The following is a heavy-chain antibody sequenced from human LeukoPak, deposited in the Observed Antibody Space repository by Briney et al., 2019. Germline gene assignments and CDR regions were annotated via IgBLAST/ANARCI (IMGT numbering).Heavy chain of an antibody. V-gene: IGHV4-38-2*01. Sequence: SETLSLTCAVSDYSISSGNYWGWIRQPPGKGLEWIGSVYHSGSTHYSPSLKGRVTIAVDTSKNQFSLKLSSVTAADTAVYYCARNDSSGYFDYWGQGTLVTVPS. CDR3: ARNDSSGYFDY. D-gene: IGHD3-22*01. CDR1: DYSISSGNY. CDR2: VYHSGST. J-gene: IGHJ4*02.